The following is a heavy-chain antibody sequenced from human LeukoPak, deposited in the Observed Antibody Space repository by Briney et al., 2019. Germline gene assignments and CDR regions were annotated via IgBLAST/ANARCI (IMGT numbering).Heavy chain of an antibody. Sequence: ASVKVSCKASGGTFSSYAISWVRQAPGQGLEWMGGIIPIFGTANYAQKFQGRVTITTDESTSTAYMELNSLRAEDTAVYYCARESTVTTPYFDYWGQGTLVTVAS. J-gene: IGHJ4*02. V-gene: IGHV1-69*05. D-gene: IGHD4-17*01. CDR1: GGTFSSYA. CDR2: IIPIFGTA. CDR3: ARESTVTTPYFDY.